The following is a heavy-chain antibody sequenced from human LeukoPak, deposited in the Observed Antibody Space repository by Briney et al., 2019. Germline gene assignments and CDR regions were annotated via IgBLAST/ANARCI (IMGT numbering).Heavy chain of an antibody. Sequence: GGSLRLSCAASGFTFNDYYMSWIRQAPGKELEWISYISDSGSAIYYADSVKGRFTISRDNAQSSLYLQMDSLRVEDTAVYYCARGEYYGSGSYGYDFWGQGTLVTVSS. V-gene: IGHV3-11*01. CDR3: ARGEYYGSGSYGYDF. J-gene: IGHJ4*02. CDR2: ISDSGSAI. D-gene: IGHD3-10*01. CDR1: GFTFNDYY.